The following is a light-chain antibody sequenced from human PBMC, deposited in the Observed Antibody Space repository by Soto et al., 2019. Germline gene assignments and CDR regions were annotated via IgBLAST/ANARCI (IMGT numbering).Light chain of an antibody. CDR3: LQHNNWPRT. CDR2: GAS. V-gene: IGKV3-15*01. CDR1: QSISSN. Sequence: EIVMTQSPVTLSVSPGERATLSCRASQSISSNLAWYQHKPGQAPRLLIFGASTRATDVPARFSGSGSGTEVTLTISSLQSEDFAVYYCLQHNNWPRTFGQGTKVEVQ. J-gene: IGKJ1*01.